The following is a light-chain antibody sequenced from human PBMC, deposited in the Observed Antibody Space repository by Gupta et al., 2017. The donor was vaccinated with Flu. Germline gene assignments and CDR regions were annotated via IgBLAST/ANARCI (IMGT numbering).Light chain of an antibody. CDR2: DAS. CDR3: QQRENWPLT. CDR1: QSVGTF. Sequence: EIVLTQSPATLSLSPGERATLSCRASQSVGTFLVWYQQKPGQPPRVVIYDASNRATGIPARFSGSGSGTDFTLTISSLEPEDFAVYYCQQRENWPLTFGQGTRLEIK. V-gene: IGKV3-11*01. J-gene: IGKJ5*01.